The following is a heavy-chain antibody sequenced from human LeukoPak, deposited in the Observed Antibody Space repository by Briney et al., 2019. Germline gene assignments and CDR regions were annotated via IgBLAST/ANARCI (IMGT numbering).Heavy chain of an antibody. CDR2: ISSSSSYI. CDR3: ARAPPIAAAGAADTDY. Sequence: PGGSLRLSCAASGFTFSSYSMNWVRQAPGKGLEWVSSISSSSSYIYYADSVKGRFTISRDNAKNSLYLQMNSLRAEDTAVYYCARAPPIAAAGAADTDYWGQGTLVTVSS. CDR1: GFTFSSYS. J-gene: IGHJ4*02. V-gene: IGHV3-21*01. D-gene: IGHD6-13*01.